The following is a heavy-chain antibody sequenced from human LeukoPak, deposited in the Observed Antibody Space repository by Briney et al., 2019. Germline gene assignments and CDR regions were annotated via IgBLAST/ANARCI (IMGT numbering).Heavy chain of an antibody. V-gene: IGHV4-39*01. D-gene: IGHD2-2*01. CDR2: IYYSGST. J-gene: IGHJ4*02. CDR1: GGSISSSSYY. Sequence: SETLSLTCTVFGGSISSSSYYWGWIRQPPGKGLEWIGSIYYSGSTYYNPSLKSRVTISVDTSKNQFSLKLSSVTAADTAVYYCATTEIDYAFRYWGQGTLVTVSS. CDR3: ATTEIDYAFRY.